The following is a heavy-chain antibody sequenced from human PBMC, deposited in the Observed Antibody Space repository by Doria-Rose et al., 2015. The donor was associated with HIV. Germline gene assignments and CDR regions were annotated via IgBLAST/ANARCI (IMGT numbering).Heavy chain of an antibody. CDR3: ARDLGIQLWLGY. D-gene: IGHD5-18*01. CDR1: GGSISSSNW. J-gene: IGHJ4*02. Sequence: QWGPGLVKPSGTLSLTCAVSGGSISSSNWWSWVRQPPGKGLEWIGQIYHSGNTNYNPSLKSRVTISADKSKNQFSLKLTSVTAADTAVYYCARDLGIQLWLGYWGQGTLVTVSS. CDR2: IYHSGNT. V-gene: IGHV4-4*02.